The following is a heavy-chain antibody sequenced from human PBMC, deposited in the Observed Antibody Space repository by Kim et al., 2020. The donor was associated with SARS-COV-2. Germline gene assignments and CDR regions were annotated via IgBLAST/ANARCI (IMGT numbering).Heavy chain of an antibody. Sequence: ADSVKGRFTISRDNSKNSLYLQMNSLRTEDTALYYCAKDWDYCGGDCYSGWGQGTLVTVSS. V-gene: IGHV3-43*01. J-gene: IGHJ4*02. CDR3: AKDWDYCGGDCYSG. D-gene: IGHD2-21*02.